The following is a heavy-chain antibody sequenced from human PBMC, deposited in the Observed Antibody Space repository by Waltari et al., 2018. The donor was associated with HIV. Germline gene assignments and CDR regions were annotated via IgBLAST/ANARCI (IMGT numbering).Heavy chain of an antibody. V-gene: IGHV1-3*01. Sequence: QVQVVQSGAEVKKPGASVKVSCKASGYPFTNYAMHWVRQAPGQRREWMGWVNAGNGNTKYSQKFQGRVTFTRDTSASTAYMELSSLRSEDTAVYYCAREERQTAYYGMDVWGQGTTVTVSS. D-gene: IGHD6-25*01. CDR3: AREERQTAYYGMDV. J-gene: IGHJ6*02. CDR2: VNAGNGNT. CDR1: GYPFTNYA.